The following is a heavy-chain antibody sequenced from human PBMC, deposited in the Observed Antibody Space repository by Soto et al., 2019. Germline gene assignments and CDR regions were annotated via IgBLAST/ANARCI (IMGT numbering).Heavy chain of an antibody. J-gene: IGHJ5*02. D-gene: IGHD6-19*01. CDR3: ARGLRIAVAGIWFDP. V-gene: IGHV4-34*01. CDR1: GGSFSGYY. CDR2: XXHXXSX. Sequence: SETLSLTCAVYGGSFSGYYWSWIRQPPGKGLEWXGEXXHXXSXXXXXSXXXRVTISVDTSKNQFSLKLSYVTAADTAVYYCARGLRIAVAGIWFDPWGQGTLVTVSS.